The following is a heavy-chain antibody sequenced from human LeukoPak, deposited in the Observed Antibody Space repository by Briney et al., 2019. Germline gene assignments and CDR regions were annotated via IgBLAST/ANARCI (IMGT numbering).Heavy chain of an antibody. Sequence: GGSLRLSCAASGLTVSTNYMSWVRQAPGKGLEWVSVIYTGGSTYYGDSVKGRFTISRDNSKNTLYLQMDSLRPEDTAVYYCAKAVGATPYFDYWGQGTLVTVSS. J-gene: IGHJ4*02. CDR3: AKAVGATPYFDY. D-gene: IGHD1-26*01. CDR2: IYTGGST. CDR1: GLTVSTNY. V-gene: IGHV3-66*01.